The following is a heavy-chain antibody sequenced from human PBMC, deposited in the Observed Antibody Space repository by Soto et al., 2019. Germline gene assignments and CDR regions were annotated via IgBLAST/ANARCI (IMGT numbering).Heavy chain of an antibody. CDR3: AREDDGGDRDYYGLDV. J-gene: IGHJ6*02. V-gene: IGHV4-30-4*08. D-gene: IGHD2-21*02. CDR2: IHYSGSI. Sequence: QVQLQQSGPGLVKPSQTLSLTCTVSGGSISYEYYHWTWIRQSQGKGLEWIGYIHYSGSIIYNPSFKSRVTISVDTSKNQFSLQLSSVTAAYTAVYFCAREDDGGDRDYYGLDVCGQGTTVTVSS. CDR1: GGSISYEYYH.